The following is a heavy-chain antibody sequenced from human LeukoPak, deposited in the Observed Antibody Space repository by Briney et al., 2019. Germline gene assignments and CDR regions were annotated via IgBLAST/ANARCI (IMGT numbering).Heavy chain of an antibody. D-gene: IGHD2-15*01. J-gene: IGHJ6*03. V-gene: IGHV4-59*01. CDR3: ARVVIVPLGYYMDV. CDR2: IYYSGST. CDR1: GGSISSYY. Sequence: KPSETLSLTCTVSGGSISSYYWSWIRQPPGKGLEWIGYIYYSGSTNYNPSLKSRVTISVDTSKNQFSLKLSSVTAADTAVYYCARVVIVPLGYYMDVWGKGTTGTVSS.